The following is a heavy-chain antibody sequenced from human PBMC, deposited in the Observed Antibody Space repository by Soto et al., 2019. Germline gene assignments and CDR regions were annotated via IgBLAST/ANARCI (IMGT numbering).Heavy chain of an antibody. CDR2: ISYDGSNK. CDR1: GFTFSCYG. D-gene: IGHD6-19*01. Sequence: HPRGSLTLPCAASGFTFSCYGMLWVRQAPGKGLEWVAVISYDGSNKYYEDSVKGRFTISRDNSKNTLYLQMNSLRAEDTAVYYCAKEPEPLXWLEYCFDYWGQGT. CDR3: AKEPEPLXWLEYCFDY. J-gene: IGHJ4*02. V-gene: IGHV3-30*18.